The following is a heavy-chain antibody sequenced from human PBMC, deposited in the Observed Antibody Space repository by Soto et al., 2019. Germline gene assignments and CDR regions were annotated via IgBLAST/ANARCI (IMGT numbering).Heavy chain of an antibody. CDR2: VTVSGDTS. J-gene: IGHJ6*03. Sequence: EVQLLESGGGLAQPGGSLRLSCAASGFTFSDSALSWVRQGTGKGLEWVSSVTVSGDTSYYADSVEGRFTISRDNSKNTLYLQMNSLRADDTAVYYCAKHGCSYPACYPYYYYVDVWGEAATVTVSS. D-gene: IGHD2-15*01. V-gene: IGHV3-23*01. CDR1: GFTFSDSA. CDR3: AKHGCSYPACYPYYYYVDV.